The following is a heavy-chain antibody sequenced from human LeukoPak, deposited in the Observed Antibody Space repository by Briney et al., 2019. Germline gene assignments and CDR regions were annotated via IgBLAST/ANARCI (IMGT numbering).Heavy chain of an antibody. D-gene: IGHD3-22*01. CDR3: ARGRSNYYDSSGSDY. CDR1: GYTFTSYD. Sequence: ASVKVSCKASGYTFTSYDINWVRQATGQGLEWMGWMNPNSGNTGYAQKFQGRVTITRNTSISTAYMELRSLRSEDTAVYYCARGRSNYYDSSGSDYWGQGTLVTVSS. V-gene: IGHV1-8*03. CDR2: MNPNSGNT. J-gene: IGHJ4*02.